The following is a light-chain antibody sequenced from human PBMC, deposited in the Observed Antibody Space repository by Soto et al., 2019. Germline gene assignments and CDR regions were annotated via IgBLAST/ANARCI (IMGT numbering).Light chain of an antibody. V-gene: IGKV3-15*01. CDR2: GAS. J-gene: IGKJ1*01. Sequence: EIVMTQSPATLSVSPGERATLSCRASQSVSSNLAWYQQKPGQAPRLLIYGASTRATGIPARFSGSGSGTEFTLTISSLQSEYFAVYYCQQDNNWPPWTFGQGTKVESK. CDR3: QQDNNWPPWT. CDR1: QSVSSN.